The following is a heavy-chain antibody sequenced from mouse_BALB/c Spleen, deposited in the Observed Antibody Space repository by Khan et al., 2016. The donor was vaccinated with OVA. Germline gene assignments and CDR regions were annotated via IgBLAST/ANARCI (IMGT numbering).Heavy chain of an antibody. Sequence: QVQLQQSGAELMKPGASVKISCKATGYTFSSYWIEWVKQRPGNGLEWIGEILPGSGSTNYNEKFKGKATFTADTSSNKDYMQLSSLTYEDSAVYYCARYDGSSYWFAYWGQGTLVTVSA. J-gene: IGHJ3*01. D-gene: IGHD1-1*01. CDR2: ILPGSGST. CDR3: ARYDGSSYWFAY. V-gene: IGHV1-9*01. CDR1: GYTFSSYW.